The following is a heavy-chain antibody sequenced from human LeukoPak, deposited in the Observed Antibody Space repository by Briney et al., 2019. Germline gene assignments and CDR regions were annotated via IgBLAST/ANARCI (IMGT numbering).Heavy chain of an antibody. D-gene: IGHD4-17*01. CDR3: ARYHRYGDLTLDY. J-gene: IGHJ4*02. Sequence: GESLKISCKGSAYSFASYWIGWVRQMPGKGLEWMGIIYPGDSDTRYSPSFQGQVTISADKSISTAYLQWSSLKASDTAMYFCARYHRYGDLTLDYWGQGTLVTVSS. CDR1: AYSFASYW. CDR2: IYPGDSDT. V-gene: IGHV5-51*01.